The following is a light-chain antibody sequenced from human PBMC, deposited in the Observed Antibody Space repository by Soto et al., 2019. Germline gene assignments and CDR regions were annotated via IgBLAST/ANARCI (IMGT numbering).Light chain of an antibody. CDR1: QGISTY. CDR3: QQYDNLPLT. Sequence: DIQMTQSPSSLSESAGDRVTITCRASQGISTYLNWFQQKPGKAPKLLIYAASSLQSGVPSRFSGSGSGTDFTFTISSLQPEDIATYYCQQYDNLPLTFGGGTKVDIK. V-gene: IGKV1-33*01. J-gene: IGKJ4*01. CDR2: AAS.